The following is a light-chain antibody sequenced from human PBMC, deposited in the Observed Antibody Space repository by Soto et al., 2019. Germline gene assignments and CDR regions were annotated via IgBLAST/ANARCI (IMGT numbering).Light chain of an antibody. CDR3: QQRSSWPRT. J-gene: IGKJ1*01. Sequence: EIVLTQSPATLSLSPGERATLSCRASQSVSSYLAWYQQKAGQAPRLLIYDASNRATGIPARFSGSGSGTDFTLTISRLKPEDFAVYYCQQRSSWPRTFGLGXKXXI. CDR2: DAS. CDR1: QSVSSY. V-gene: IGKV3-11*01.